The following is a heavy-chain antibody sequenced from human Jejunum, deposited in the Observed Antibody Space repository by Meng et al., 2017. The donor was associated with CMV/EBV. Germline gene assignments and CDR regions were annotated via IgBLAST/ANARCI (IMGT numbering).Heavy chain of an antibody. CDR1: GFTFSNYW. D-gene: IGHD5-24*01. CDR3: ARDARDYHGTDV. V-gene: IGHV3-74*01. J-gene: IGHJ6*02. Sequence: ASGFTFSNYWMHWVRQAPGKGLVWVSRINGDGSSTAYADSVKGRFTISRDNAKNTLYLQMNSLRAEDTAVYYCARDARDYHGTDVWGQGTTVTVSS. CDR2: INGDGSST.